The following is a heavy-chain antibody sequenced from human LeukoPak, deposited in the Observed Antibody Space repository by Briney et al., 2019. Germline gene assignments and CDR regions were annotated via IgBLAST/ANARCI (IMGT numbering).Heavy chain of an antibody. CDR1: GFTFSSYW. V-gene: IGHV3-74*01. CDR3: TRVYCSGGNCYDVYYYYYGMDV. D-gene: IGHD2-15*01. Sequence: PGGSLRLSCAASGFTFSSYWIHWVRQAPGKGLVWVSRINSGGSSTTYADSVKGRFTISRDNARNTLYLQMNSLRAEDTAVYYCTRVYCSGGNCYDVYYYYYGMDVWGQGTTVTVSS. CDR2: INSGGSST. J-gene: IGHJ6*02.